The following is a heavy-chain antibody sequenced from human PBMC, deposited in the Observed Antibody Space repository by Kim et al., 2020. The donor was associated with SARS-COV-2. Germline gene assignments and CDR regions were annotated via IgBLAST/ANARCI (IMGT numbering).Heavy chain of an antibody. J-gene: IGHJ3*02. CDR1: GFTFSSYA. Sequence: GGSLRLSCAASGFTFSSYAMHWVRQAPGKGLEWVAVISYDGSNKYYADSVKGRFTISRDNSKNTLYRQMNSLRAEDTAVYYCARPYSGSYFGAFDIWGQGKWSPSLQ. CDR3: ARPYSGSYFGAFDI. CDR2: ISYDGSNK. V-gene: IGHV3-30-3*01. D-gene: IGHD1-26*01.